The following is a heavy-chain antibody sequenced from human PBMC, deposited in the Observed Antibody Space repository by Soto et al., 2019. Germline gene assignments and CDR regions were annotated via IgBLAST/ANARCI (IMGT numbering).Heavy chain of an antibody. J-gene: IGHJ4*02. CDR2: IYYSGST. D-gene: IGHD3-22*01. Sequence: SETLSLTCTVSGGSMNSYYWSWIRQPPGKGLEWIGYIYYSGSTYYNPSLKSRVTISVDTSKNQFSLKLSSVTAADTAVYYCARGTYYYDSSGYSEREVFDYWGQGTLVTVSS. CDR3: ARGTYYYDSSGYSEREVFDY. CDR1: GGSMNSYY. V-gene: IGHV4-30-4*01.